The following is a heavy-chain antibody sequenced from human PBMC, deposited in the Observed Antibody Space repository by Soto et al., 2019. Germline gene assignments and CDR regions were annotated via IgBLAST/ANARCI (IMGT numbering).Heavy chain of an antibody. CDR1: GGSISSGGYY. Sequence: SETLSLTCTVSGGSISSGGYYWSWIRQHPGKGLEWIGYIYYSGSTYYNPSLKSRVTISVDTSKNQFSLKLSSVTAADTAVYYCARHGVYQLWTFDPWGQGTLVTVSS. CDR2: IYYSGST. V-gene: IGHV4-31*03. D-gene: IGHD2-2*01. CDR3: ARHGVYQLWTFDP. J-gene: IGHJ5*02.